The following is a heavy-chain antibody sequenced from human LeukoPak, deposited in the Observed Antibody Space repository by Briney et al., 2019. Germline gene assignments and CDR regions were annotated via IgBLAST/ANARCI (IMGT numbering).Heavy chain of an antibody. J-gene: IGHJ1*01. CDR2: IYPGDSQT. CDR3: AKATTVASWGYFQH. CDR1: GYSFSIYW. V-gene: IGHV5-51*03. D-gene: IGHD4-23*01. Sequence: GESLKISCKGSGYSFSIYWIGWVRQRPGKGLEWMGIIYPGDSQTRYSPSFQGQVTISADKSTSTAYLQWSSLKASDTAMYYCAKATTVASWGYFQHRGQGTLVSVSS.